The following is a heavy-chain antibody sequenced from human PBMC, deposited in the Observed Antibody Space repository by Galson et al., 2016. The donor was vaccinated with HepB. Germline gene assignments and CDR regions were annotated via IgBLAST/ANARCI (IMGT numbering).Heavy chain of an antibody. CDR3: ARDRRVYYDSSGYHA. CDR2: IYHSGTT. J-gene: IGHJ4*02. D-gene: IGHD3-22*01. Sequence: ETLSLTCSVSGSSIRSGYFWVWIRQPPGKELEWIGSIYHSGTTYYNPSLKSRITMSIDTSKNQFSLRLKSVTAADTAVYYCARDRRVYYDSSGYHAWGQGTLVTVSS. CDR1: GSSIRSGYF. V-gene: IGHV4-38-2*02.